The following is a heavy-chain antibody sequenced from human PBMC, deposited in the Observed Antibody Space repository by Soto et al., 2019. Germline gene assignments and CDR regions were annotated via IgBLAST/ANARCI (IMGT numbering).Heavy chain of an antibody. V-gene: IGHV1-3*01. CDR2: INAGNGNT. CDR1: GYTFTSYA. J-gene: IGHJ3*02. CDR3: ARGRGYDYDAFDI. Sequence: ASVKVSCKASGYTFTSYAMHWVRQAPGQRLEWMGWINAGNGNTKYSQKFQGRVTITRDTSASTAYMELSSLRSEDTAVYYCARGRGYDYDAFDIWGQGTLVTVSS. D-gene: IGHD5-12*01.